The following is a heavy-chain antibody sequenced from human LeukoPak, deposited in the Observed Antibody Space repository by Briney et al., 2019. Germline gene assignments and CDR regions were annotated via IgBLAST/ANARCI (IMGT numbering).Heavy chain of an antibody. CDR3: ARAVGPYDY. CDR2: IWYDGSNK. Sequence: GGSLRLSCAASGFTFSSYGMHWVRQAPGKGLEWVAVIWYDGSNKYYADSVKGRFTISRDNSRDTLYLQMNSLRAEDTAVYYCARAVGPYDYWGQGTLVTVSS. J-gene: IGHJ4*02. V-gene: IGHV3-33*01. CDR1: GFTFSSYG.